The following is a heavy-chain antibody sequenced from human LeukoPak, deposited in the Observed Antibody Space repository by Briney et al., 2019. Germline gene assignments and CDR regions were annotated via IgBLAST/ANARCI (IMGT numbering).Heavy chain of an antibody. D-gene: IGHD3-16*01. V-gene: IGHV3-15*01. CDR3: TTKGGDVWGSQT. CDR2: IKSKTDGGTT. Sequence: GGSLRLSCAASGFTFSSYSMNWVRQAPGKGLEWVGRIKSKTDGGTTDYAAPVKGRFTISRDDSKNTLYLQMNSLKTEDTAVYYCTTKGGDVWGSQTWGQGTLVTVSS. J-gene: IGHJ5*02. CDR1: GFTFSSYS.